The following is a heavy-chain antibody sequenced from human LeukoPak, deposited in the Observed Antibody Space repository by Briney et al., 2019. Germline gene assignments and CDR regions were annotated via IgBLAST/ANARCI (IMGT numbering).Heavy chain of an antibody. J-gene: IGHJ6*03. V-gene: IGHV3-21*01. CDR2: ISNSSSYI. Sequence: GGSLRLSCAASGFTFSSYSMNWVRQAPGKGLEWVSSISNSSSYIYYADSVKGRFTISRDNAKNSLYLQMNRLRAEDTAVYYCAGADVLRYFAARPDYMDVCGKGTTVTVSS. D-gene: IGHD3-9*01. CDR3: AGADVLRYFAARPDYMDV. CDR1: GFTFSSYS.